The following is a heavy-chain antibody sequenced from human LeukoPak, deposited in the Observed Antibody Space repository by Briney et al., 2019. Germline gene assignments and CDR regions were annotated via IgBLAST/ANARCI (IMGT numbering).Heavy chain of an antibody. V-gene: IGHV5-51*01. CDR3: ARTETYYGSGSYFDAFDI. CDR2: IYPGDSDP. Sequence: GESLKISCKVSGYSFTSYWIDWVRQMPGKGLEWMGIIYPGDSDPRYSPSFQGQVTISADKSISTAYVQWSSLKASDTAMYYCARTETYYGSGSYFDAFDIWGQGTMVTVSS. D-gene: IGHD3-10*01. J-gene: IGHJ3*02. CDR1: GYSFTSYW.